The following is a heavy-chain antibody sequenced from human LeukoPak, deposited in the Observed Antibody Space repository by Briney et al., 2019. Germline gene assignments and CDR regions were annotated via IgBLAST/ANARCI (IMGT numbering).Heavy chain of an antibody. CDR1: GFTFSSYA. CDR2: ISGSGGST. CDR3: AKDPRYYYDSSGYYPLDY. J-gene: IGHJ4*02. D-gene: IGHD3-22*01. V-gene: IGHV3-23*01. Sequence: GGSLRLSCAASGFTFSSYAMSWVRQAPGKGLEWVSAISGSGGSTYYADSVKGRFTISRDNSKNTLYLQMNSLRAEDAAVYYCAKDPRYYYDSSGYYPLDYWGQGTLVTVSS.